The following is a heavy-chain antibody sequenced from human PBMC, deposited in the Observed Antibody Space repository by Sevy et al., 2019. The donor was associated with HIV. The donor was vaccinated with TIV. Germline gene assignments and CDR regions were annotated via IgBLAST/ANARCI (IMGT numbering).Heavy chain of an antibody. CDR2: ISYDESTK. CDR1: GFSFISYG. Sequence: GGSLRLSCAASGFSFISYGMHWVRQAPGKGLDWVAAISYDESTKYYADSVKGRFTISRDNSKNSLFLQMKSLTPEDTAVYYCARDPRLYGDNVEGFDSWGQGTLVTVSS. D-gene: IGHD4-17*01. V-gene: IGHV3-30*03. CDR3: ARDPRLYGDNVEGFDS. J-gene: IGHJ4*02.